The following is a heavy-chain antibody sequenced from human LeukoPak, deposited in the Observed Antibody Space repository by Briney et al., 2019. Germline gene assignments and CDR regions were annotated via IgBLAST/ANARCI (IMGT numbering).Heavy chain of an antibody. CDR1: GFTFSSYA. CDR2: ISSNGGST. CDR3: ARVGTLTGDAFDI. D-gene: IGHD3-9*01. Sequence: GGSLRLSCAASGFTFSSYAMPWVRQAPGKGLEYVSAISSNGGSTYYANSVKGRFTISRDNSKNTLYLQMGSLRAEDMAVYYCARVGTLTGDAFDIWGQGTMVTVSS. V-gene: IGHV3-64*01. J-gene: IGHJ3*02.